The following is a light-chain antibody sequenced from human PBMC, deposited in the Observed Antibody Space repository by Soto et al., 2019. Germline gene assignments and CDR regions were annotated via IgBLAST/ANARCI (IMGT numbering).Light chain of an antibody. V-gene: IGKV3-20*01. J-gene: IGKJ5*01. Sequence: EIVLTQSPGTLSLSPGERATLSCRASQSFSSTYLAWYQQKPGQAPRLLIYGASSRATGIPDRFSGGGSGTYFLLTTSRPDHEDFDFYYCQQYSSSPITFGQGTRVDIK. CDR2: GAS. CDR3: QQYSSSPIT. CDR1: QSFSSTY.